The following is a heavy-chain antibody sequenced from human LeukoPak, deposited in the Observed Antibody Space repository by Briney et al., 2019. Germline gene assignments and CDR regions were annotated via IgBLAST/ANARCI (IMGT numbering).Heavy chain of an antibody. CDR1: GFTFSSYS. V-gene: IGHV3-21*01. Sequence: TGGSLRLSCAASGFTFSSYSMNWVRQAPGKGLEWVSSISSSSSYIYYADSVKGRFIISRDNAKNSLYLQMNSLRAEDTAVYYCAREKGGSYYSDYWGQGTLVTVSS. J-gene: IGHJ4*02. CDR2: ISSSSSYI. D-gene: IGHD1-26*01. CDR3: AREKGGSYYSDY.